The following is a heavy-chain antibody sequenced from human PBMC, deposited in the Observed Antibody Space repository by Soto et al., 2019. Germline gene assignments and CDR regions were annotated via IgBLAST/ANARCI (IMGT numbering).Heavy chain of an antibody. Sequence: GGSLRLSCSASGFIFSTFGMFWVRQAPGQGLEYVSAIFYSGSGSYYADPVRGRFTVSRDNSKNMFYLQMSSLRVEDTALYFWVRGPSRGSSLFGPLDYWGQGTQVTVSS. CDR1: GFIFSTFG. D-gene: IGHD3-3*01. J-gene: IGHJ4*02. CDR3: VRGPSRGSSLFGPLDY. V-gene: IGHV3-64D*06. CDR2: IFYSGSGS.